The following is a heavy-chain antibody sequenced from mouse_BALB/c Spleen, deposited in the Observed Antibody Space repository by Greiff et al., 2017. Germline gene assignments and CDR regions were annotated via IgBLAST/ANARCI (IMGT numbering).Heavy chain of an antibody. D-gene: IGHD2-1*01. J-gene: IGHJ4*01. CDR1: GYTFTSYW. Sequence: VQLQQPGAELVKPGAPVKLSCKASGYTFTSYWMNWVKQRPGRGLEWIGRIDPSDSETHYNQKFKDKATLTVDKSSSTAYIQLSSLTSEDSAVYYCARGGNYYAMDYWGQGTSVTVSS. CDR3: ARGGNYYAMDY. CDR2: IDPSDSET. V-gene: IGHV1-69*02.